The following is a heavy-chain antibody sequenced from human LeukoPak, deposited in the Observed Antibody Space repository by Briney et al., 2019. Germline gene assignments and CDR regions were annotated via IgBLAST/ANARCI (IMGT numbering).Heavy chain of an antibody. D-gene: IGHD3-22*01. J-gene: IGHJ4*02. CDR1: GGTFSSYA. V-gene: IGHV1-69*13. CDR3: ASQTYYYDSSGYYYRGY. CDR2: IIPIFGTA. Sequence: SVKVSCKASGGTFSSYAISWVRQAPGQGLEWMGGIIPIFGTANYAQKFQGRVTITADESTSTAYMELSSLRSEDTAVYYCASQTYYYDSSGYYYRGYWGQGTLVTVSS.